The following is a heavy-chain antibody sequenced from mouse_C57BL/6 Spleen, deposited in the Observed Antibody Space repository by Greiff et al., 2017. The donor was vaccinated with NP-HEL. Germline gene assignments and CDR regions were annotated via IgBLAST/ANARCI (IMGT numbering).Heavy chain of an antibody. V-gene: IGHV1-15*01. Sequence: QVQLQQSGAELVRPGASVTLSCTASGYTFTDYEMHWVKQTPVHGLEWIGAIDPETGGTAYNQKFKGKAILTADKSSSTAYMELRSLTPEDSAVYYCTRGENGSSSDYWGQGTTLTVSS. J-gene: IGHJ2*01. D-gene: IGHD1-1*01. CDR3: TRGENGSSSDY. CDR1: GYTFTDYE. CDR2: IDPETGGT.